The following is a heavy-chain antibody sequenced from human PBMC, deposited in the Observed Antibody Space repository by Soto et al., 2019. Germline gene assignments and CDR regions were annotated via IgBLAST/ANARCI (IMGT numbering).Heavy chain of an antibody. V-gene: IGHV4-31*03. CDR1: GGSITSGGYY. J-gene: IGHJ4*02. CDR2: IYYSGST. Sequence: QVQLQESGPGLVKPSQTLSLTCTVSGGSITSGGYYWSWIRQHPGKGLEWIVYIYYSGSTYYNPFLKSRVNISVDTSKNQFSLKLRSVTAADTAVYYCARARVLWFGELWTYYFDYWGQGTLVTVSS. D-gene: IGHD3-10*01. CDR3: ARARVLWFGELWTYYFDY.